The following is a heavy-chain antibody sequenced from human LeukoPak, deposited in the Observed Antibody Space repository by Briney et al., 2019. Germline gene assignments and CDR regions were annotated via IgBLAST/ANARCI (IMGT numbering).Heavy chain of an antibody. V-gene: IGHV4-4*07. Sequence: SETLSLTCTVSGGSISSYYWSWIRQPAGKGLEWIGRIYTSGSTNYNPSLKSRVTMSVDTSKNQFSLKLSSVTAEDTAVYYCARDFLLAYCGGDCYRGPSYYYGMDVWGQGTTVTVSS. CDR3: ARDFLLAYCGGDCYRGPSYYYGMDV. CDR1: GGSISSYY. J-gene: IGHJ6*02. D-gene: IGHD2-21*02. CDR2: IYTSGST.